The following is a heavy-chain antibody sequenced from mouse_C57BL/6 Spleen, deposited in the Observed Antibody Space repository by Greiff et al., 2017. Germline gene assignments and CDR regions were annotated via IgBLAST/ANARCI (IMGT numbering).Heavy chain of an antibody. Sequence: QVHVKQPGAELVRPGSSVKLSCKASGYTFTSYWMHWVKQRPIQGLEWIGNIDPSDSETHYNQKFKDKATLTVDKSSSTAYMQLSSLTSEDSAVYYCARFYYDPYYAMDYWGQGTSVTVSS. CDR2: IDPSDSET. CDR1: GYTFTSYW. V-gene: IGHV1-52*01. CDR3: ARFYYDPYYAMDY. J-gene: IGHJ4*01. D-gene: IGHD2-4*01.